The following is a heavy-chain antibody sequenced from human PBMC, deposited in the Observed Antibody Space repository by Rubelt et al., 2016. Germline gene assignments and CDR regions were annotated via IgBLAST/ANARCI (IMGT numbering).Heavy chain of an antibody. Sequence: QVQLQQWGAGLLKPSETLSLTCAVYGGSFSGYYWSWIRQPPGKGLEWIGEINHSGSTNYNSSLKSRATISVDTSKSQLAQRLNSVTAADTALYYCTRGGSSSHFPYFDYWDQEILVTVSS. CDR1: GGSFSGYY. J-gene: IGHJ4*02. CDR3: TRGGSSSHFPYFDY. D-gene: IGHD6-13*01. CDR2: INHSGST. V-gene: IGHV4-34*01.